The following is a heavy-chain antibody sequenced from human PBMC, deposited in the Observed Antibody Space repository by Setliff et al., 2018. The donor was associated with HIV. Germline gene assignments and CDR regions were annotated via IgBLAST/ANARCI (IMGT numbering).Heavy chain of an antibody. CDR3: ARDPPGYGDSKDY. D-gene: IGHD4-17*01. V-gene: IGHV4-39*07. Sequence: SETLSLTCSVSGGSISSTSYYWGWIRQPPGKGLEWIGSVHYTGSTQYNPSLKSRVTMSVDTSKNQFSLKLSSVTAADTAVYYCARDPPGYGDSKDYWGQGKLVTVSS. CDR2: VHYTGST. J-gene: IGHJ4*02. CDR1: GGSISSTSYY.